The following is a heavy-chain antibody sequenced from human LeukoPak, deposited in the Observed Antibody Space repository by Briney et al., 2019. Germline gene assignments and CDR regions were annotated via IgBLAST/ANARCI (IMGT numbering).Heavy chain of an antibody. D-gene: IGHD6-13*01. V-gene: IGHV3-23*01. J-gene: IGHJ4*02. CDR3: APDLRGSAWSLDD. Sequence: GGSLSLSCAPSGFTFSDYAMGSVRQAPGKGLEWVSLISSSGGGTYFADSVKGRFTISRDNSKNTLYLQMDGLRAEDTAIYYCAPDLRGSAWSLDDWGQGTLVIVSS. CDR2: ISSSGGGT. CDR1: GFTFSDYA.